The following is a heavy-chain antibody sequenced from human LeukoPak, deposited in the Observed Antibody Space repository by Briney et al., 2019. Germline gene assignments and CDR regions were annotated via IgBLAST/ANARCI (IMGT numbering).Heavy chain of an antibody. CDR2: ISGSGGST. Sequence: GGSLRLSCAASGFTFSSYAMSWVRQAPGKGLEWVSGISGSGGSTYYADSVKGRFTISRDNSKSTLYLQMNSLRAEDTAVYYCAKLKWDLIATATGDYWGQGTLVTVSS. D-gene: IGHD6-13*01. V-gene: IGHV3-23*01. CDR3: AKLKWDLIATATGDY. CDR1: GFTFSSYA. J-gene: IGHJ4*02.